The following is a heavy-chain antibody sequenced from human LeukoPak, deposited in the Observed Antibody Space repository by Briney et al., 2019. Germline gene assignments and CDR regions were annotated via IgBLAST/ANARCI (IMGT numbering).Heavy chain of an antibody. CDR2: IYYSGRT. J-gene: IGHJ4*02. Sequence: NPSETLSLTCTVSGDSMSSGDYYWSWIRQPPGKGLEWIGYIYYSGRTYYNPSLKSRVSISVDTSKNQFSLKLSSVTAADTAVYYCARHHPNADYEDSWGQGTLVAVSS. CDR1: GDSMSSGDYY. D-gene: IGHD4-17*01. CDR3: ARHHPNADYEDS. V-gene: IGHV4-30-4*01.